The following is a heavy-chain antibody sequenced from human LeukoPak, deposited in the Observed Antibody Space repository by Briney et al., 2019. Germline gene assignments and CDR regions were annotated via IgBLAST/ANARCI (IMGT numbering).Heavy chain of an antibody. D-gene: IGHD2-15*01. CDR3: ARLGPISGGSCYSCRFDP. Sequence: SETLSLTCTVSGGSISSSSYYWGWIRQPPGKGLEWIGRIYYSGSTYYNPSLKSRVTISVDTSRIQFSLKLSSVTAADTAVYYCARLGPISGGSCYSCRFDPWGQGTLVTVSS. CDR1: GGSISSSSYY. V-gene: IGHV4-39*01. J-gene: IGHJ5*02. CDR2: IYYSGST.